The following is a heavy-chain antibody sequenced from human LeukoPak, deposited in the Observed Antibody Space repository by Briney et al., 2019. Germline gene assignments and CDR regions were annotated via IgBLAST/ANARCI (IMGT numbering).Heavy chain of an antibody. CDR1: GGSISSYY. CDR3: ARAGISSRSGWFDP. Sequence: PSETLSLTCTVSGGSISSYYWSWIRQPAGKGLEWIGHIYYSGSTNYNPSLKSRVTISVDTSKNQFSLKLSAVTAADTAVYYCARAGISSRSGWFDPWGQGTLVTVSS. V-gene: IGHV4-59*08. CDR2: IYYSGST. D-gene: IGHD6-25*01. J-gene: IGHJ5*02.